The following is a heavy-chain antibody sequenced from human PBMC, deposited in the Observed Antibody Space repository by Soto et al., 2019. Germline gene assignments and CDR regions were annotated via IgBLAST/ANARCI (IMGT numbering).Heavy chain of an antibody. CDR3: ARDGYYYDSSGYQSVHYFDY. J-gene: IGHJ4*02. CDR1: GGSISSYY. D-gene: IGHD3-22*01. V-gene: IGHV4-59*01. CDR2: IYFSGST. Sequence: SETPSLTCTVSGGSISSYYWSWIRQPPGKGLEWIGYIYFSGSTNYNPSLKSRVTISVDTSKNQFSLKLSSVTAADTAVYYCARDGYYYDSSGYQSVHYFDYWGQGTRVTVSS.